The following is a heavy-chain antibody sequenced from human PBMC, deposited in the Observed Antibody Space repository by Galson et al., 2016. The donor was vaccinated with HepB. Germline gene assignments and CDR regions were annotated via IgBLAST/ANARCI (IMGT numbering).Heavy chain of an antibody. J-gene: IGHJ6*02. V-gene: IGHV3-30*03. Sequence: SLRLSCAASGFTFSTYGMDWVRQAPGKGLEWVAVISFDGSYKYYADSVKGRFTISRDNSKNIQYLHMNSLRAEDTAVYYCARGSHDSFMDVWGQGTTVTVSS. CDR1: GFTFSTYG. D-gene: IGHD3-16*01. CDR2: ISFDGSYK. CDR3: ARGSHDSFMDV.